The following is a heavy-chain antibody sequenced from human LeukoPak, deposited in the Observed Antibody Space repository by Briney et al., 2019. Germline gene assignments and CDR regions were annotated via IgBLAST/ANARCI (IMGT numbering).Heavy chain of an antibody. CDR2: IYYSGST. CDR3: ARPIDFCDSSGYYFDP. D-gene: IGHD3-22*01. CDR1: GGSISSSSYY. V-gene: IGHV4-39*01. J-gene: IGHJ5*02. Sequence: LSLTCTVSGGSISSSSYYWGWVRQPPGRGLEWIGSIYYSGSTYYNPSLKSRVTISVDTSKNQFSLKLSSVTAADTAVYYCARPIDFCDSSGYYFDPWGQGTLVTVSS.